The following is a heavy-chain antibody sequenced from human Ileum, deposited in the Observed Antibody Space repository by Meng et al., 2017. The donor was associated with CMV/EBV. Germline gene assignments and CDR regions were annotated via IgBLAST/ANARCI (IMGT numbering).Heavy chain of an antibody. J-gene: IGHJ6*01. Sequence: GESLKISCAASGFTFSSYAMHWVRQAPGKGLEWVAVISYDGSNKYYADSVKGRFTISRDNSKNTLYLQMNSLRAEDTAMYYCAINYGMDVWGQGNTVNGPS. CDR2: ISYDGSNK. CDR1: GFTFSSYA. V-gene: IGHV3-30*04. CDR3: AINYGMDV.